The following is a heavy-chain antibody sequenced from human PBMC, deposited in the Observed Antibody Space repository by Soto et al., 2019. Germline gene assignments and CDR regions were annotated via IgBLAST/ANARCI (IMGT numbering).Heavy chain of an antibody. CDR1: GFNFSDHY. J-gene: IGHJ4*02. V-gene: IGHV3-72*01. CDR3: ARPVGITWASHYCDY. CDR2: IRNKANSYTT. Sequence: EVQLVESGGGLVQPGGSLRLSCAASGFNFSDHYMDWVRQAPGKGLEWVGRIRNKANSYTTEYAASVKGRLTISRDDSINSLYLEMSGLKTEDTAVYYCARPVGITWASHYCDYWGQGALVTVSS. D-gene: IGHD3-10*01.